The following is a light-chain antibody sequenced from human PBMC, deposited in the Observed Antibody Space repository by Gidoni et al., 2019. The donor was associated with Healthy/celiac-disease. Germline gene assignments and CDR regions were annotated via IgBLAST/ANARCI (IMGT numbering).Light chain of an antibody. CDR1: QSVSLN. CDR3: QQYNNWPRIT. Sequence: EIVMTQSPATLSVSPGERATLSCRASQSVSLNLAWYQQKPGQAPRLLIYGASTRATGIPARVSGSGSGTEFTLTISSLQSEDFAVYYCQQYNNWPRITFGQGTRLEIK. CDR2: GAS. V-gene: IGKV3-15*01. J-gene: IGKJ5*01.